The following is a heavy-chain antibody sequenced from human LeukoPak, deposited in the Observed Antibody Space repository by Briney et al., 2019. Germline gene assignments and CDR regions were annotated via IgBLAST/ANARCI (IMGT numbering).Heavy chain of an antibody. Sequence: GGSLRLSCAASGFTFSSYAMSWVRQAPGKGLEWVSAISGSGGSTYYADSVKGRFTISRDNAKNSLYLQMNSLRAEDTAVYYCARAPGVVPAAWGQGTLVTVSS. CDR2: ISGSGGST. J-gene: IGHJ4*02. V-gene: IGHV3-23*01. CDR3: ARAPGVVPAA. CDR1: GFTFSSYA. D-gene: IGHD2-2*01.